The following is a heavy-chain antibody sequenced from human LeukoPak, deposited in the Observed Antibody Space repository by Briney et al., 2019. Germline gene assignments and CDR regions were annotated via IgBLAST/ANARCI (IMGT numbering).Heavy chain of an antibody. D-gene: IGHD2-21*01. CDR3: ARHPGGDSDNWFDP. V-gene: IGHV4-38-2*02. Sequence: SETLSLTCTVSGYSISSSYYWGWVRQPPGKGLEWIGSIFHDGTTTYNPSLKSRVTVSLDTSKNQFSLRLSSVTAADTAVYFCARHPGGDSDNWFDPWSHGTLVTVSS. CDR1: GYSISSSYY. J-gene: IGHJ5*02. CDR2: IFHDGTT.